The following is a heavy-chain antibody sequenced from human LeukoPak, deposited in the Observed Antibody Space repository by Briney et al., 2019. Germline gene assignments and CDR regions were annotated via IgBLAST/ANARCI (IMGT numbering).Heavy chain of an antibody. CDR3: ARGVGIVATNTDLDWFDP. CDR2: IIPIFGTA. D-gene: IGHD5-12*01. V-gene: IGHV1-69*05. CDR1: GGTFSGYA. Sequence: SVKVSCKASGGTFSGYAISWVRQAPGQGLEWMGGIIPIFGTANYAQKFQGRVTITTDESTSTAYMELSSLRSEDTAVYYCARGVGIVATNTDLDWFDPWGQGTLVTVSS. J-gene: IGHJ5*02.